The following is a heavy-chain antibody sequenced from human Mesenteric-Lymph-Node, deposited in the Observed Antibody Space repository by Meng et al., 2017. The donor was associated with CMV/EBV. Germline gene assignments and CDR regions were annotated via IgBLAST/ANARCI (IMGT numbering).Heavy chain of an antibody. D-gene: IGHD6-13*01. CDR3: AREIQRRGSSWYDGFDY. J-gene: IGHJ4*02. CDR2: IYYSGST. CDR1: GGSISSSSYY. V-gene: IGHV4-39*07. Sequence: GSLRLSCTVSGGSISSSSYYWGWIRQPPGKGLEWIGSIYYSGSTNYNPSLKSRVTISVDTSKNQFSLKLSSVTAADTAVYYCAREIQRRGSSWYDGFDYWGQGTLVTVSS.